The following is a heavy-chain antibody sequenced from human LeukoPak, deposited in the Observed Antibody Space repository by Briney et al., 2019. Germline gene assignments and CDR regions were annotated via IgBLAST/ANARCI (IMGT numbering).Heavy chain of an antibody. CDR3: AWWRYSNYFDY. D-gene: IGHD2-15*01. CDR1: GFTFSYSW. Sequence: GGSLRLSCAASGFTFSYSWMHWVRQAPGKGLVWVSRINGDGSTTNYADAVKGRFTISRDNDKNTLYLQMNSPGAEAAAVYCFAWWRYSNYFDYWGEGTRVSVSS. V-gene: IGHV3-74*01. CDR2: INGDGSTT. J-gene: IGHJ4*02.